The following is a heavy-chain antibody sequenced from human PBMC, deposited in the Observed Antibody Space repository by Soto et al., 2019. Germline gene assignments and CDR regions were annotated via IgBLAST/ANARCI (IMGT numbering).Heavy chain of an antibody. CDR3: AKDAARVRLWFLFEA. Sequence: QVQLVESGGGVVQPGRSLRLSCEVSGFGLSHYGMHWVRQAPGKGPEWVAVIFQDGSGEFYADSVKGRFTISRDTSNNTLHLQMNSLSAEDTAVYYCAKDAARVRLWFLFEAWGRGTRFTVSS. CDR1: GFGLSHYG. V-gene: IGHV3-30*18. CDR2: IFQDGSGE. J-gene: IGHJ5*02. D-gene: IGHD3-10*01.